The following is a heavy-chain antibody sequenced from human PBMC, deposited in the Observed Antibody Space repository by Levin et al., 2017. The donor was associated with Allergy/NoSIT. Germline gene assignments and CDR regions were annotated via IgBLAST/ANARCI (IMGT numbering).Heavy chain of an antibody. CDR2: ISYDGTKT. CDR1: GFIFNRYS. D-gene: IGHD3-10*01. CDR3: ARGGGVGEFFTAQDH. J-gene: IGHJ4*02. Sequence: GESLKISCAVSGFIFNRYSMYWVRQAPGKGLEWVAVISYDGTKTYYSDSVKGRFTISRDNPRNTLYFQMNGLTTHDSAVYYCARGGGVGEFFTAQDHWGQGALVTVSS. V-gene: IGHV3-30-3*01.